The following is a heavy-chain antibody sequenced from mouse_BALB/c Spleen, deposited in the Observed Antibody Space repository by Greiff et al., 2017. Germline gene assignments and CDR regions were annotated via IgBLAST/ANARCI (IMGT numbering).Heavy chain of an antibody. V-gene: IGHV2-9*02. Sequence: VQLVESGPGLVAPSQSLSITCTVSGFSLTSYGVHWVRQPPGKGLEWLGVIWAGGSTNYNSALMSRLSIRKDNSKSQVFLKMNSLQTDDTAMYYCARGRSYYRYDYAMDYWGQGTSVTVSS. J-gene: IGHJ4*01. CDR3: ARGRSYYRYDYAMDY. D-gene: IGHD2-14*01. CDR1: GFSLTSYG. CDR2: IWAGGST.